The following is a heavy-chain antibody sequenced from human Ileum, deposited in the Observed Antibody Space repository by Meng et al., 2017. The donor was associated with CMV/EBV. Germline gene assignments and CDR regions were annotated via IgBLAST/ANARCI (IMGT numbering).Heavy chain of an antibody. D-gene: IGHD5-24*01. CDR3: AGNVWGRGFDP. V-gene: IGHV4-34*01. J-gene: IGHJ5*02. CDR2: IHHSGKT. Sequence: LACLVSGGSFSAYYWTWIRQSPGKGLEWIGEIHHSGKTNSNPSVRSRVTISLDASKGQFSLKLSSATAADTAVYYCAGNVWGRGFDPWGQGTLVTVSS. CDR1: GGSFSAYY.